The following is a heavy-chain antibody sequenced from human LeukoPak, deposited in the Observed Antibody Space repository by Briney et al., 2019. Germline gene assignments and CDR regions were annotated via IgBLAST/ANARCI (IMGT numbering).Heavy chain of an antibody. D-gene: IGHD3-10*01. Sequence: SETLSLTCAVSGYSISSGYCWGWIRQPPGKGLEWIGSIYHSGSTYYNPSLKSRVTISVDTSKNQFSLKLSSVTAADTAVYYCARRLTMVRGVDYWGQGTLVTVSS. V-gene: IGHV4-38-2*01. CDR3: ARRLTMVRGVDY. CDR2: IYHSGST. J-gene: IGHJ4*02. CDR1: GYSISSGYC.